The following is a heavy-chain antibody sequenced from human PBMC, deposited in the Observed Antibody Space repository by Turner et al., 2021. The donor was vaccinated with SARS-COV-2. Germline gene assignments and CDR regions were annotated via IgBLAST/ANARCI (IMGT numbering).Heavy chain of an antibody. CDR1: GFTFSSYS. Sequence: EVQLVESGGGLVKPGGSLRLVCAASGFTFSSYSMNWVRQAPGKGLEWVSSISSSSSYIYYADSVKGRFTISRDNAKNSLYLQMNSLRAEDTAVYYCARDVREYYYDSSGFDYWGQGTLVTVSS. D-gene: IGHD3-22*01. J-gene: IGHJ4*02. CDR2: ISSSSSYI. CDR3: ARDVREYYYDSSGFDY. V-gene: IGHV3-21*01.